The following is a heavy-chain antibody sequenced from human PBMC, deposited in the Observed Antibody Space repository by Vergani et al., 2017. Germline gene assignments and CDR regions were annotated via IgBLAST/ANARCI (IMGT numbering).Heavy chain of an antibody. Sequence: QVQLLQSGSELKKPGASVRISCEASGYTFTNYPLIWVRQAPGQGLEFMGWINTNSGNPTYAPGFTGRFVFSLDTSVSTAYLQISGLKAEDSAVYYCARGRQWRLTEYLYGMDVWGQGTKVTGSS. D-gene: IGHD6-19*01. CDR1: GYTFTNYP. CDR3: ARGRQWRLTEYLYGMDV. V-gene: IGHV7-4-1*02. CDR2: INTNSGNP. J-gene: IGHJ6*02.